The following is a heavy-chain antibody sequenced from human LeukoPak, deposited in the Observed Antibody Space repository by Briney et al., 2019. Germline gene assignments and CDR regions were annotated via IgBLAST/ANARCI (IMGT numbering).Heavy chain of an antibody. V-gene: IGHV4-30-4*02. Sequence: SETLSLTCTVSGGSISSGHYYWTWIRQRPGRGLEWIGYIFYSGSTYYNPSLKSRITISVDTSKNQFSLKLSSVTAADTAVYYCARLETNWFDPWGQGTLVTVSS. CDR2: IFYSGST. D-gene: IGHD3-16*01. J-gene: IGHJ5*02. CDR1: GGSISSGHYY. CDR3: ARLETNWFDP.